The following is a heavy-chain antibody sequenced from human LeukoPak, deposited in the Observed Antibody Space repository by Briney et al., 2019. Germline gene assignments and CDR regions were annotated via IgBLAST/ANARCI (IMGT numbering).Heavy chain of an antibody. CDR2: INANTGNP. CDR1: VCSFSTYP. J-gene: IGHJ4*02. CDR3: ARDAATIIFDH. V-gene: IGHV7-4-1*02. Sequence: ASVNVSCKASVCSFSTYPINWVRQAPGQGLEWMGWINANTGNPTYAQGFTGRFVFSLDTSVSTAYLQTSSLKAEDTAVYYCARDAATIIFDHWGQGTLVTVSS. D-gene: IGHD5-24*01.